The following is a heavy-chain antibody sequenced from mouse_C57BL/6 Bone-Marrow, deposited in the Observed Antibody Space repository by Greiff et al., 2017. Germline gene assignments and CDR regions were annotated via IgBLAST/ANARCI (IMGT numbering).Heavy chain of an antibody. Sequence: EVQLQQSGAELVRPGASVKLSCTASGFNIKDDYMHWVKQRPEQGLEWIGWIDPENGDTEYASKFQGKATITADTSSNTAYLQLSSLTSEDTAVYYCTSYDCPDYWGQGTTLTVSA. V-gene: IGHV14-4*01. J-gene: IGHJ2*01. CDR2: IDPENGDT. D-gene: IGHD2-12*01. CDR1: GFNIKDDY. CDR3: TSYDCPDY.